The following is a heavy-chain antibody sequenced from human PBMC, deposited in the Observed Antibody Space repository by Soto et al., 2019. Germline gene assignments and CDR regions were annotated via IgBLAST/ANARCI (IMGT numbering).Heavy chain of an antibody. CDR2: ISAYNGNT. CDR1: GYTFTSYG. J-gene: IGHJ4*02. D-gene: IGHD3-9*01. V-gene: IGHV1-18*01. CDR3: ARGWGYYDILTGYYSSPVYFDY. Sequence: ASVKVSCKASGYTFTSYGISWVRQAPGQGLEWMGWISAYNGNTNYAQKLQGRVTMTRDTSMSTAYMELSSLRSDDTAVYYCARGWGYYDILTGYYSSPVYFDYWGQGTLVTVSS.